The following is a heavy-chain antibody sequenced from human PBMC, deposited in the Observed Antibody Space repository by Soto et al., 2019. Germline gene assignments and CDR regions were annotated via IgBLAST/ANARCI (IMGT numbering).Heavy chain of an antibody. V-gene: IGHV1-2*04. CDR2: INPKSGDT. D-gene: IGHD3-10*01. CDR3: ARSAEFPTYGSENYPFYYGLDF. CDR1: GYTFTGFY. Sequence: QVQLVQSGAEVKKPGASVKVSCKASGYTFTGFYLHWVRQAPGHGLVWMGWINPKSGDTNYAQNFQGWVTMTRDTSISTAYMKLSRLTSDDTAVYYCARSAEFPTYGSENYPFYYGLDFWGQGTTVTVSS. J-gene: IGHJ6*02.